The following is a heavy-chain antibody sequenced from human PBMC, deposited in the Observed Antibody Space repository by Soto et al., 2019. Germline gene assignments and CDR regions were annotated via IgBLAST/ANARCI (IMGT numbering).Heavy chain of an antibody. D-gene: IGHD2-21*01. CDR2: IYYSGRT. V-gene: IGHV4-31*03. Sequence: QVQLQESGPGLVKPSQTLSLTCTVSGASISSGGYWSWIRQHPGKGLEWIGYIYYSGRTYYNPSLNSRLTIAVDTSKNQFSLKLNSVTAADTAVYFCAGIVVAEAAQFDSWGQGALVTVSS. CDR1: GASISSGGY. CDR3: AGIVVAEAAQFDS. J-gene: IGHJ4*02.